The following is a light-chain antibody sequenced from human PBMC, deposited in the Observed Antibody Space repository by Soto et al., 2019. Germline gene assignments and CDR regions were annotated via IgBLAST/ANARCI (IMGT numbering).Light chain of an antibody. Sequence: QSVLTQPASVSGSPGQSITISCTGTSSDIGDYNSVSWYQQHPDKAPKLIIYEVSNRPSGVSNRFSGSKSGNTASLTISGLQAEDESDYYCASYTTSSTPYVFGGGTKVTV. CDR1: SSDIGDYNS. CDR3: ASYTTSSTPYV. CDR2: EVS. V-gene: IGLV2-14*03. J-gene: IGLJ1*01.